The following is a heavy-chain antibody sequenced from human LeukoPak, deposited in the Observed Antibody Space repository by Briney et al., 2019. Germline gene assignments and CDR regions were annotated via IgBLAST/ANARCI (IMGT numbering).Heavy chain of an antibody. CDR3: ARAAAAGPFDY. D-gene: IGHD6-13*01. Sequence: PGGSLRLSCAASALSVSNNYMSWVRQAPGKGLEWVSVIYSGVSTYYADSVKGRFTISRDNSKNTVYLQMNSLRAEDTGVYYCARAAAAGPFDYWGQGTLVTVSS. CDR1: ALSVSNNY. J-gene: IGHJ4*02. V-gene: IGHV3-66*01. CDR2: IYSGVST.